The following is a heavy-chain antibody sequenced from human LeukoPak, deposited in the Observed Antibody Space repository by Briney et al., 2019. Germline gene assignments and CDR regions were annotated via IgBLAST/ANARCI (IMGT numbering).Heavy chain of an antibody. J-gene: IGHJ4*02. Sequence: PSETLSLTCSVSGASISSHYWSWIRQPPGKGLEWIGYIHYSGSTNCNPSLKSRVTISLDTSKNQFSLKLTSVTAADTAVYYCASKMGSGNYFDYWGQGTLVTVSS. CDR3: ASKMGSGNYFDY. D-gene: IGHD3-10*01. V-gene: IGHV4-59*11. CDR2: IHYSGST. CDR1: GASISSHY.